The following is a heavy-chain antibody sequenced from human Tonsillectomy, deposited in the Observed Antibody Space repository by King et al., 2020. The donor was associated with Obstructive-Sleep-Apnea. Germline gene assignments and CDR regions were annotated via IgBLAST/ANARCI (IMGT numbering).Heavy chain of an antibody. Sequence: VQLVESGAEVKKPGESLKISCKGSGYSFTSYWIGWVRQMPGKGLEWMGIIYPTDSDTTYSPSFQGQVTISADKSISTAYLQWSSLKASDTAMYYCARIASAGTYYFDYWGQGTLVTVSS. CDR3: ARIASAGTYYFDY. D-gene: IGHD6-13*01. CDR1: GYSFTSYW. V-gene: IGHV5-51*01. J-gene: IGHJ4*02. CDR2: IYPTDSDT.